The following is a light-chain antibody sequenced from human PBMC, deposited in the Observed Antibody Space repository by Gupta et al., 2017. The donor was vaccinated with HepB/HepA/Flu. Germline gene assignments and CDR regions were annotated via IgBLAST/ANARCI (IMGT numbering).Light chain of an antibody. CDR3: QQYYSTPYT. Sequence: DLVMTQSPGSLAVSLGERATINCKSSQSVLNSSNNKNYLAWYQQKPGQPPKLLIYWASTRESGVPDRFSGSGSGTDFTLTISSLQAEDVAVYYCQQYYSTPYTFGQGTKLEIK. J-gene: IGKJ2*01. CDR2: WAS. V-gene: IGKV4-1*01. CDR1: QSVLNSSNNKNY.